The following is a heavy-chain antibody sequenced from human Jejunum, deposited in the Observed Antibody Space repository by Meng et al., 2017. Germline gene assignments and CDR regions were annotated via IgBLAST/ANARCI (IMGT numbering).Heavy chain of an antibody. CDR1: GFILSNYW. CDR2: IKQEGSEK. V-gene: IGHV3-7*01. D-gene: IGHD6-6*01. J-gene: IGHJ4*02. Sequence: GESLKISCAAPGFILSNYWMSWVRQAPGKGLEWVANIKQEGSEKYYVDSVKGRFTITRDNANNSLYLQMNYLGVDDTAMYFCARVDPTSSEDFWGQGTRVTVSS. CDR3: ARVDPTSSEDF.